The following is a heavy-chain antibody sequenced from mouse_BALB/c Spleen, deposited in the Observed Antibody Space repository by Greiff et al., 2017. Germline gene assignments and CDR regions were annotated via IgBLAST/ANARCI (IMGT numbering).Heavy chain of an antibody. Sequence: EVKLVESGPDLVKPSQSLSLTCTVTGYSITSGYSWHWIRQCPGNKLEWMGYIHYSGSTNYNPSLKSRISITRDTSKNQFFLQLNSVTTEDTATYYCARYYGSSRYWYFDVWGAGTTVTVSA. V-gene: IGHV3-1*02. CDR1: GYSITSGYS. CDR2: IHYSGST. CDR3: ARYYGSSRYWYFDV. D-gene: IGHD1-1*01. J-gene: IGHJ1*01.